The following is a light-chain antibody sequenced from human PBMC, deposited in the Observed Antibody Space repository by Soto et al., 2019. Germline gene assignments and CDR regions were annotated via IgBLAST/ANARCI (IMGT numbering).Light chain of an antibody. CDR3: QQSYSTPLT. V-gene: IGKV1-39*01. CDR2: GAS. J-gene: IGKJ4*01. Sequence: DLQMTQSPSSLSASVGDRVTITCRASQSISSYLNWYQQKPGKAPNLLIYGASSLQSGVPSRFSGSGSGTDFTLTISSLQPEDFVTYYCQQSYSTPLTFGGGTKVEIK. CDR1: QSISSY.